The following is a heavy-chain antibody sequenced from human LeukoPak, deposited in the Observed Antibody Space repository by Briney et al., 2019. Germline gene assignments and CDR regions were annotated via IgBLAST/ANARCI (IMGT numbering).Heavy chain of an antibody. D-gene: IGHD2/OR15-2a*01. CDR3: ARWTGLSY. V-gene: IGHV3-66*01. J-gene: IGHJ4*02. Sequence: GGSLRLSCAASGFTVSSKYMSWVRQAPGKGLEWVSVIYTTGTTYYADSVKGRFTISRDNSKNTLYLQMNSLRAEDTAVYFCARWTGLSYWGQGTLVTVSS. CDR2: IYTTGTT. CDR1: GFTVSSKY.